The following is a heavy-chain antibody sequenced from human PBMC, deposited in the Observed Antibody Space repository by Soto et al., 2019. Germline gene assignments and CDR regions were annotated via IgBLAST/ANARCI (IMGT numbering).Heavy chain of an antibody. J-gene: IGHJ5*02. CDR2: IYYSGST. D-gene: IGHD2-2*01. CDR3: ARDRPISSTNATVNWFDP. CDR1: GGSISSGDYY. Sequence: SETLSLPCTFSGGSISSGDYYWSWIRQPPGKGLEWIGYIYYSGSTYYNPSLKSRVTISVDTSKNQFSLKLSSVTAADTAVYYCARDRPISSTNATVNWFDPWGQGTLVTVCS. V-gene: IGHV4-30-4*01.